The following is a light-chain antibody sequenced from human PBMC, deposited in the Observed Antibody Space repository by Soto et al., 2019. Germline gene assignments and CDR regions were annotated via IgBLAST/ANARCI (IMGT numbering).Light chain of an antibody. CDR1: QSVSSY. V-gene: IGKV3-11*01. CDR3: QQRSNWPRT. Sequence: EIVLTQSPATLSLSPGERATLSCRASQSVSSYLAWYQQKPGQAPRLLIYDASNRATGIPARFSGSGSGTDFTLTISSLEPEDFEVYYCQQRSNWPRTFGQGTKVDIK. J-gene: IGKJ1*01. CDR2: DAS.